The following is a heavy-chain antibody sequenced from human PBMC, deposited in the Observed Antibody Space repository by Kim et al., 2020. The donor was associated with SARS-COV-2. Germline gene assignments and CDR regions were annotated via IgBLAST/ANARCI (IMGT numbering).Heavy chain of an antibody. CDR1: GFTFSSYA. V-gene: IGHV3-23*01. CDR3: ARGDRGYSYGSLYNWFDP. D-gene: IGHD5-18*01. CDR2: ISGSGGST. Sequence: GGSLRLSCAASGFTFSSYAMSWVRQAPGKGLEWVSAISGSGGSTYYADSVKGRFTISRDNSKNTLYLQMNSLRAEDTAVYYCARGDRGYSYGSLYNWFDPWGQGTLVTVSS. J-gene: IGHJ5*02.